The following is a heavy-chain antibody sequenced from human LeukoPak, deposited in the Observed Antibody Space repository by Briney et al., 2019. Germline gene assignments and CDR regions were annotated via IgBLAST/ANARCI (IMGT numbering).Heavy chain of an antibody. J-gene: IGHJ4*02. CDR3: ARATFWSGYSVMIPHY. Sequence: ASVKVSCKASGYTFTGYYMHWVRQAPGQGLEWVGWINPNSGGTDFAQKFQGRVTMTSDTSISTVYMELSGLTSDDTAVYYCARATFWSGYSVMIPHYWGQGTLVTVSS. CDR2: INPNSGGT. V-gene: IGHV1-2*02. CDR1: GYTFTGYY. D-gene: IGHD3-3*01.